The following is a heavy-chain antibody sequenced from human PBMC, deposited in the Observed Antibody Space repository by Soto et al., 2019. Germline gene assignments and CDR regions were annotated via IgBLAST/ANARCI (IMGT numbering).Heavy chain of an antibody. CDR1: GGSISSYY. J-gene: IGHJ6*02. V-gene: IGHV4-59*01. D-gene: IGHD6-6*01. Sequence: PXGTLALTCTVSGGSISSYYWSWIRQPPGKGLEWIGYIYYSGSTNYNPSLKSRVTISVDTSKNQFSLKLSSVTAADTAVYYCASSPSIAARPARYYGMDVWGQGTTVTVSS. CDR3: ASSPSIAARPARYYGMDV. CDR2: IYYSGST.